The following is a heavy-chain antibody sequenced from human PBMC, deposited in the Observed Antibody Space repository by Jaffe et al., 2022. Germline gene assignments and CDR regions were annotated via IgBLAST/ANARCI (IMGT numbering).Heavy chain of an antibody. Sequence: QVHIVQSGAELKEPGASVKLSCRASGDPFTDYYIHWVRQAPGQRLEWMGVINPNGGSASYAQKFQDRVIMSSDTSTKTIYMDLSSLRSEDTAIYYCARAILHEYYFDSWGLGALVTVSS. D-gene: IGHD3-3*01. V-gene: IGHV1-46*03. CDR3: ARAILHEYYFDS. J-gene: IGHJ4*02. CDR2: INPNGGSA. CDR1: GDPFTDYY.